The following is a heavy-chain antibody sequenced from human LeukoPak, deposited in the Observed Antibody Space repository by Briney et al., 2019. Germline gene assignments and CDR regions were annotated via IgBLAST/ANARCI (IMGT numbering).Heavy chain of an antibody. D-gene: IGHD7-27*01. CDR1: GGSVSDYY. V-gene: IGHV4-59*02. CDR3: ASRKLGNDY. CDR2: IYHTGST. J-gene: IGHJ4*02. Sequence: PSETLSLTCTISGGSVSDYYWSWVRQSPGKGLEWIGYIYHTGSTSYSPSLTRRVTISADTSQNQFSLKLSSVTAADTAVYYCASRKLGNDYWGQGTLVTVSS.